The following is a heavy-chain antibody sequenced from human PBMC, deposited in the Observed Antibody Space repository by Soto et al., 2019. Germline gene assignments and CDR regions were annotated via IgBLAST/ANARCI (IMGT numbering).Heavy chain of an antibody. CDR2: IYYSGST. CDR3: ARRSASIIAARPLPHAHYYYYYMDV. D-gene: IGHD6-6*01. Sequence: SETLSLTCTVSGGSISSYYWSWIRQPPGKGLEWIGYIYYSGSTNYNPSLKSRVTISVDTSKNQFSLKLSSVTAADTAVYYCARRSASIIAARPLPHAHYYYYYMDVWGKGTTVTVSS. CDR1: GGSISSYY. V-gene: IGHV4-59*08. J-gene: IGHJ6*03.